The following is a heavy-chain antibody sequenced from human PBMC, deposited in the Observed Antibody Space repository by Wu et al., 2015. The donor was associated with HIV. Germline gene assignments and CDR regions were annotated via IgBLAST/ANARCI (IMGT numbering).Heavy chain of an antibody. CDR3: LTPPSLGQVAITMTT. CDR1: GYTFILYY. V-gene: IGHV1-2*02. D-gene: IGHD3-22*01. J-gene: IGHJ4*02. Sequence: QVHLVQSGTEVKKPGASVNVSCKTSGYTFILYYIHYVRQAPGQGLEWVGWINPKTGDTNYGQKFQGRVTLTMDTSISTAYMEMSRLRYDDTAMYYCLTPPSLGQVAITMTTWGHGNPGPPSP. CDR2: INPKTGDT.